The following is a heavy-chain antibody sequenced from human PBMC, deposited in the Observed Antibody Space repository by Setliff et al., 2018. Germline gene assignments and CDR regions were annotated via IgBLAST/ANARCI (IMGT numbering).Heavy chain of an antibody. D-gene: IGHD3-16*01. CDR1: GASITNINYY. Sequence: NPSETLSLTCTVSGASITNINYYWGLIRQPPGKGLEWIGSIFYSGRTFYNPSLKSRVTISVDTSKNQFSLTLSSVTAADTAVYYCARLHNYVWGSPVDYWGQGTLVTVS. V-gene: IGHV4-39*01. CDR2: IFYSGRT. J-gene: IGHJ4*02. CDR3: ARLHNYVWGSPVDY.